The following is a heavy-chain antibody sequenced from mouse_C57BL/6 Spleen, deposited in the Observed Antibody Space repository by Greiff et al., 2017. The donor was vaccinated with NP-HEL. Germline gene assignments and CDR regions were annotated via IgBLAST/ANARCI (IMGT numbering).Heavy chain of an antibody. J-gene: IGHJ2*01. D-gene: IGHD3-2*02. Sequence: VQLQQPGAELVKPGASVKLSCKASGYTFTSYWMHWVKQRPGQGLEWIGMIHPNSGSTNYNEKFKSKATLTVDKSSSTADMQLSSLTSEDSAVYYCARSGTAQATYYFDYWGQGTTLTVSS. CDR2: IHPNSGST. CDR1: GYTFTSYW. CDR3: ARSGTAQATYYFDY. V-gene: IGHV1-64*01.